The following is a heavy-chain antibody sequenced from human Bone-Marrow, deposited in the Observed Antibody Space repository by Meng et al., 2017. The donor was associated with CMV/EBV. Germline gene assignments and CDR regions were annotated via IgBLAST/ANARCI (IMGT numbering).Heavy chain of an antibody. CDR2: ISYDGSNK. D-gene: IGHD6-13*01. J-gene: IGHJ6*02. CDR3: AREDSSSWFYYYYGMDV. Sequence: GESLKISCAASGFTFSSYAMSWVRQAPGKGLEWVAVISYDGSNKYYADSVKGRFTISRDNSKNTLYLQMNSLRAEDTAVYYCAREDSSSWFYYYYGMDVWGQGTTVTVSS. CDR1: GFTFSSYA. V-gene: IGHV3-30*04.